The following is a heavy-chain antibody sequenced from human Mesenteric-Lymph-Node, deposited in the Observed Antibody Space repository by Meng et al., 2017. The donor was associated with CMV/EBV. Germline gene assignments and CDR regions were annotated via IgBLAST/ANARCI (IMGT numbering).Heavy chain of an antibody. CDR3: ASYSNYHGGYYYYGMDV. CDR1: GFTVSSNY. CDR2: IYSGGST. V-gene: IGHV3-66*02. J-gene: IGHJ6*02. Sequence: GGSLRLSCAASGFTVSSNYMSWVRKAPGKGLEWVSVIYSGGSTYYADSVKGRFTISRDNSKNTLYLQMNSLRAEDTAVYYCASYSNYHGGYYYYGMDVWGQGTTVTVSS. D-gene: IGHD4-11*01.